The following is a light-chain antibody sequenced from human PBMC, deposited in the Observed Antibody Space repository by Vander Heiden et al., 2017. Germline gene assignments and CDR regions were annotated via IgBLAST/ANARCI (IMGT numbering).Light chain of an antibody. CDR3: QQDYSYPGT. J-gene: IGKJ1*01. V-gene: IGKV1-5*03. CDR2: KAS. CDR1: QSISSW. Sequence: DIQMTQSPSTLSASVGDRVTITCRASQSISSWLAWYQQKPGKAPKLLIYKASSLESGVPSRFSGSGSGTEFTLTISSLQPDDFATYYCQQDYSYPGTFGQGTKVXIK.